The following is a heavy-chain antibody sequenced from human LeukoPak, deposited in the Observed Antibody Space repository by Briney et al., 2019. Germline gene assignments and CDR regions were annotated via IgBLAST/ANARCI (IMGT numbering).Heavy chain of an antibody. CDR2: IYYSGST. CDR1: GGSISSGDYY. CDR3: ARGGPPVVIEYYFDY. V-gene: IGHV4-30-4*01. J-gene: IGHJ4*02. D-gene: IGHD3-16*02. Sequence: SQTLSLTCTVSGGSISSGDYYWSWIRQPPGKGLEWIGYIYYSGSTYYNPSLKSRVTISVDTSKNQFSLKLSSVTAADTAAYYCARGGPPVVIEYYFDYWGQGTLVTVSS.